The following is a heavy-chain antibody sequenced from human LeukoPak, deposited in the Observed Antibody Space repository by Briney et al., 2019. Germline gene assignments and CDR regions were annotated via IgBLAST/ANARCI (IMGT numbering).Heavy chain of an antibody. CDR2: ISSSSSYI. CDR3: SRGLEGKKLATPSRFDP. CDR1: GFTFSSYS. J-gene: IGHJ5*02. V-gene: IGHV3-21*01. Sequence: PGGSLRLSCAASGFTFSSYSMNWVRQAPGKGLEWVSSISSSSSYISYADSVKGRFTISRDNSKHTLYLQINSLRAEDKAVGDCSRGLEGKKLATPSRFDPWGQGTLVTVSS. D-gene: IGHD6-6*01.